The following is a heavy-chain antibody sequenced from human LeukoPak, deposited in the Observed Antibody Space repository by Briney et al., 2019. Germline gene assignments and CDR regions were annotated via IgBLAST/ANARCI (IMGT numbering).Heavy chain of an antibody. CDR3: ARLGRSSFLDY. CDR2: IYYSGST. Sequence: SETLSLTCTVSGGSISAYYCSWIRQPPGKGLEWIGYIYYSGSTNYNPSLKSRATISVDTSKNQLSLKLSSVTAADTAVYYCARLGRSSFLDYWGQGSLVTVSS. CDR1: GGSISAYY. D-gene: IGHD3-10*01. V-gene: IGHV4-59*08. J-gene: IGHJ4*02.